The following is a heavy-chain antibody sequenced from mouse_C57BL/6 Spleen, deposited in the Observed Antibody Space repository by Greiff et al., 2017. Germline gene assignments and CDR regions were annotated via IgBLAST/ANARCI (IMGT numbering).Heavy chain of an antibody. Sequence: EVMLVESGGGLVKPGGSLTLSCAASGFTFSDYGIHWVRQAPEKGLEWVAYISSGSSTIYYADTVKGRFTISRDKAKNTLFLQMTSLRSEDAAMYYCARAVVAIRYFDVWGTGTTVTVSS. J-gene: IGHJ1*03. V-gene: IGHV5-17*01. CDR2: ISSGSSTI. D-gene: IGHD1-1*01. CDR3: ARAVVAIRYFDV. CDR1: GFTFSDYG.